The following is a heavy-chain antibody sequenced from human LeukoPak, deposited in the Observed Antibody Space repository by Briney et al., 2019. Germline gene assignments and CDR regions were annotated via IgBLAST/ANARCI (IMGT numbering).Heavy chain of an antibody. CDR2: IYTSGST. D-gene: IGHD3-22*01. J-gene: IGHJ4*02. CDR3: AREVTMIVGIDY. V-gene: IGHV4-61*02. Sequence: SETLSLTCTVSGYSISSGSYYWSWIRQPAGKGLEWIGRIYTSGSTNYNPSLKSRVTISVDTSKNQFSLKLSSVTAADTAVYYCAREVTMIVGIDYWGQGTLVTVSS. CDR1: GYSISSGSYY.